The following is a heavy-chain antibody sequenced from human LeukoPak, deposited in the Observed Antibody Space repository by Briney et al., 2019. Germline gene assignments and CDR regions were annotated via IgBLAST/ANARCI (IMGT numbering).Heavy chain of an antibody. D-gene: IGHD2-15*01. V-gene: IGHV3-23*01. Sequence: GGSLILSCAASGFTFSTYAMTWVRQAPGKGLEWVSSISGSGTSTYYADSVKGRFTVSRDNSKNTLYLQMNSLRAEDTAVYYCAPLVVVARGYFDYWGQGTLVTVSS. CDR3: APLVVVARGYFDY. CDR1: GFTFSTYA. J-gene: IGHJ4*02. CDR2: ISGSGTST.